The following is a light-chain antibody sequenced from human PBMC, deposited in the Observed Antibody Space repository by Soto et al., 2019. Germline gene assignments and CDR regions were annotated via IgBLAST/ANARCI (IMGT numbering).Light chain of an antibody. CDR3: QQYGTSLFT. J-gene: IGKJ5*01. Sequence: EIVMTQSPATQSVSRGERATLCCRASQSITNNYLAWYQQKPGRAHRLLIYGASSRATGIPDRFSGSGSGTDFTLTISRLEPEDFAMYYCQQYGTSLFTFGQGTRLEIK. CDR2: GAS. CDR1: QSITNNY. V-gene: IGKV3-20*01.